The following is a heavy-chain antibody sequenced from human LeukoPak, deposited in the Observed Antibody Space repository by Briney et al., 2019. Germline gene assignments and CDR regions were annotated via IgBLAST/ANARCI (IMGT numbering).Heavy chain of an antibody. CDR3: ARASTVLDAFDI. D-gene: IGHD4-17*01. Sequence: PGGSLRLSCAASGFTFSSYAMSWVRQAPGKGLEWVSAISGSGGSTYYADSVKGRFTISRDNSKNTLYLQMNSLRAEDTAVYYCARASTVLDAFDIWGQGTMVTVSS. CDR1: GFTFSSYA. CDR2: ISGSGGST. V-gene: IGHV3-23*01. J-gene: IGHJ3*02.